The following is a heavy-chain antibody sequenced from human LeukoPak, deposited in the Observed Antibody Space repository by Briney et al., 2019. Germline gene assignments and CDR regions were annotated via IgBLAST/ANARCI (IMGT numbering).Heavy chain of an antibody. CDR1: GFTFSSYW. D-gene: IGHD1-26*01. J-gene: IGHJ6*02. CDR2: INSDGSST. Sequence: PGGSLRLSCAASGFTFSSYWMPWVRQAPGKGLVWVSRINSDGSSTSYADSVKGRFTISRDNAKNTLYLQMNSLRAEDTAVYYCARGSRGSYFKSYYYGMDVWGQGTTVTVSS. V-gene: IGHV3-74*01. CDR3: ARGSRGSYFKSYYYGMDV.